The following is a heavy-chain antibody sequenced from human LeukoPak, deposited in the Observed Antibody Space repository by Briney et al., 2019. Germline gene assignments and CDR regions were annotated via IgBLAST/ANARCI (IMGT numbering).Heavy chain of an antibody. V-gene: IGHV4-4*07. CDR1: GGSISSYY. J-gene: IGHJ3*02. Sequence: SETLSLTCTVSGGSISSYYWNWIRQPAGKGLEWIGRIYTTGSTNYNPSLKSRVTMSVDTSKSQCSLKLSSVTAADTAMYYCARTLYYGDFADDAFDIWGQGTMVTVSS. CDR2: IYTTGST. D-gene: IGHD4-17*01. CDR3: ARTLYYGDFADDAFDI.